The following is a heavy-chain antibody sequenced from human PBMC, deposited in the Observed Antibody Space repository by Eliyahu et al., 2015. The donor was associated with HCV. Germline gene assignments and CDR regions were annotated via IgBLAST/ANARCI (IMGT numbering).Heavy chain of an antibody. Sequence: PGLVKPSQTLSLTCTVSGGSISSGGYYWSWIRQHPGKGLXWIGYIYNSGNTYYNPSLKSRVIISVDTSKNQFSLKLSSVTAADTAVYYCARDGYTMVRGVIMVDAFDIWGQGTLVTVSS. CDR1: GGSISSGGYY. CDR3: ARDGYTMVRGVIMVDAFDI. J-gene: IGHJ3*02. V-gene: IGHV4-31*03. CDR2: IYNSGNT. D-gene: IGHD3-10*01.